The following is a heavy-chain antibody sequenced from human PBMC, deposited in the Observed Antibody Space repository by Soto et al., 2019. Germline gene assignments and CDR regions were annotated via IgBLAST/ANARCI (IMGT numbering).Heavy chain of an antibody. CDR2: IYYSGST. D-gene: IGHD3-16*01. J-gene: IGHJ4*02. CDR1: GGSISSYY. CDR3: ARSRGGYFDY. Sequence: QVQLQESGPGLVKPSETLSLTCTVSGGSISSYYWSWIRQPPGKGLEGIGYIYYSGSTNYNPSLKSRVTRSVETSKNQFSLKLSSVTAADTAVYYCARSRGGYFDYWGQGTLVTVSS. V-gene: IGHV4-59*01.